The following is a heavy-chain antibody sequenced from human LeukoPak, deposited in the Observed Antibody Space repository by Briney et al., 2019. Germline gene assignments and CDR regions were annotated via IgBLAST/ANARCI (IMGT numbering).Heavy chain of an antibody. Sequence: GGSLRLSCAASGFTFSSYGMNWVRQAPGKGLEWVSSISSSSSYIYYADSVKGRFTISRDNAKNSLYLQMNSLRAEDTAVYYCARAVVWFGESSFDYWGQGTLVTVSS. CDR1: GFTFSSYG. D-gene: IGHD3-10*01. J-gene: IGHJ4*02. CDR3: ARAVVWFGESSFDY. CDR2: ISSSSSYI. V-gene: IGHV3-21*01.